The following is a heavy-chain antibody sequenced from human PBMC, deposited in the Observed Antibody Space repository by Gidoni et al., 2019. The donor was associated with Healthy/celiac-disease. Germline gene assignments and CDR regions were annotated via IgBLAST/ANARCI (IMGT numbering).Heavy chain of an antibody. CDR3: ARDKVQLERRFDY. CDR1: GFPFSSYG. Sequence: QVQLVASGGGVVQPGRSLRLSCAASGFPFSSYGMHWVRQAPGKGLEWVAVIWYDGSNKYYADSVKGRFTIFRDNSKNTLYLQMNSLRAEDTAVYYCARDKVQLERRFDYWGQGTLVTVSS. CDR2: IWYDGSNK. V-gene: IGHV3-33*01. D-gene: IGHD1-1*01. J-gene: IGHJ4*02.